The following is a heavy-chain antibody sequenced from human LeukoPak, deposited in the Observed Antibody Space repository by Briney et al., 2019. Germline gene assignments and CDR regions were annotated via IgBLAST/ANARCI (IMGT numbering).Heavy chain of an antibody. J-gene: IGHJ6*03. CDR3: ARGTYSAYDLGSYMDV. Sequence: SVKVSCKASGGTFSSYAISWVRQAPGHGLEGMGGITPIFGTTNYAQRFQGRVTIIADKSTTTAYMELTSLGSEDTAVYYCARGTYSAYDLGSYMDVWGKGTTVIVSS. V-gene: IGHV1-69*06. CDR1: GGTFSSYA. D-gene: IGHD5-12*01. CDR2: ITPIFGTT.